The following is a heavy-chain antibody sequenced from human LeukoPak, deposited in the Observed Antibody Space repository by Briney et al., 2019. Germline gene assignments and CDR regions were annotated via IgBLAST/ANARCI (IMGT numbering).Heavy chain of an antibody. J-gene: IGHJ4*01. V-gene: IGHV3-30*02. Sequence: GGSLRLSCEASGFTFSSYGMHWVRQAPGKGLEWVAFIRYEGSNKYYADSVKGRFTISRDNAKNSLYLQMNSLRAEDTAVYYSARDPGYCSSTSCYGDCWGQGTLVTVSS. CDR2: IRYEGSNK. CDR3: ARDPGYCSSTSCYGDC. D-gene: IGHD2-2*01. CDR1: GFTFSSYG.